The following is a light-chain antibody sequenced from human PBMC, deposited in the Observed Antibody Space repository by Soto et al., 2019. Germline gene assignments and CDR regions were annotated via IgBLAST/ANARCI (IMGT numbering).Light chain of an antibody. CDR3: QYYGRSPPYT. CDR2: GAS. CDR1: QSISSSY. V-gene: IGKV3-20*01. Sequence: EIVLTQSPGTLALSPGEGATLSCRTSQSISSSYLSWFKQRPGQAPRVLIYGASNRASGIPDRFSGSGSGTDYTLTISSLEPEDFAVYYCQYYGRSPPYTFGQGTKLDIK. J-gene: IGKJ2*01.